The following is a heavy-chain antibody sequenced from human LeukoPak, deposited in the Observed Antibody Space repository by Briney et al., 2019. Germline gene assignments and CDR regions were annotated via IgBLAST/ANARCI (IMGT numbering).Heavy chain of an antibody. J-gene: IGHJ3*02. CDR2: IYYSGST. D-gene: IGHD1-26*01. Sequence: SETLSLTCTVSGGSICSYYWSWIRQPPGKGLEWIGYIYYSGSTNYNPSLKSRVTISVDTSKNQFSLKLSSVTAADTAVYYCARLRSRGSSYFDIWGQGTMVTVSS. CDR1: GGSICSYY. CDR3: ARLRSRGSSYFDI. V-gene: IGHV4-59*08.